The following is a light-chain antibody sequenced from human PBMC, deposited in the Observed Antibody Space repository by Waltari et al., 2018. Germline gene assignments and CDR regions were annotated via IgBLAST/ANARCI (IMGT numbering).Light chain of an antibody. Sequence: DIQMTQSPSTLSASVGDRVTITCRASQSITNWLAWYQQQPGKAPKLLSYKAYNLESGVPSRFSGSGSETEFTLTISSLQPDDFATYYCQQYDNYWTFGQGTKVEIK. V-gene: IGKV1-5*03. CDR2: KAY. CDR1: QSITNW. J-gene: IGKJ1*01. CDR3: QQYDNYWT.